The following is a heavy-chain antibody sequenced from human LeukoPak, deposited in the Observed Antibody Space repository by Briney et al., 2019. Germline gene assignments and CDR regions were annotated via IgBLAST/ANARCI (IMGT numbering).Heavy chain of an antibody. CDR2: INPSGGST. D-gene: IGHD3-22*01. CDR3: ARGRQGAMIVVVISSYFDY. CDR1: GYTFTSYY. J-gene: IGHJ4*02. V-gene: IGHV1-46*01. Sequence: GASVKVSCKASGYTFTSYYMHWVRQAPGQGLEWMGIINPSGGSTSYAQKFQGRVTMTRDTSTSTVYMELSSQRSEDTAVYYCARGRQGAMIVVVISSYFDYWGQGTLVTVSS.